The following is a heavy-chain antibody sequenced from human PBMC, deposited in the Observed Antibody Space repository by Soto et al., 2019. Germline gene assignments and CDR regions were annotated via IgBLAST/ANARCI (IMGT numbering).Heavy chain of an antibody. V-gene: IGHV3-21*01. J-gene: IGHJ6*02. D-gene: IGHD6-19*01. Sequence: WWSLRLSCSASGFNFSNYNMNWIRQARGKGLEWVASVGGTTYYRYYAASMKDRLTISRDNAKNSLFLQMNCLRAEDTAVYYCARDSENSFEYTSGWFRYYYGMDVWGQGPTVAVSS. CDR1: GFNFSNYN. CDR3: ARDSENSFEYTSGWFRYYYGMDV. CDR2: VGGTTYYR.